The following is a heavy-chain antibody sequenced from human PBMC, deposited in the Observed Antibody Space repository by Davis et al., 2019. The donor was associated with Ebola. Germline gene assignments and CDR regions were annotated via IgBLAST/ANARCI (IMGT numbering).Heavy chain of an antibody. J-gene: IGHJ6*02. CDR2: ISAYNGNT. V-gene: IGHV1-18*01. Sequence: AASVKVSCKASGYTFTSYGISWVRQAPGQGLEWMGWISAYNGNTNYAQKLQGRVTMTTDTSTSTAYMELRSLRSDDTAVYYCARDRYSSSWYYYGMDVWGQGTTVTVSS. D-gene: IGHD6-13*01. CDR1: GYTFTSYG. CDR3: ARDRYSSSWYYYGMDV.